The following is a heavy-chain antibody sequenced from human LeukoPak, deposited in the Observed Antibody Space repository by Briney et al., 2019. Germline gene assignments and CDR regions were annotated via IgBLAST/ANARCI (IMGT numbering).Heavy chain of an antibody. D-gene: IGHD3-22*01. J-gene: IGHJ4*02. CDR3: ARGGGHYYDSSPIRY. CDR1: GFTFSSYW. V-gene: IGHV3-7*01. CDR2: IKQDGSEK. Sequence: PGGSLRLSCAASGFTFSSYWMSWVRQAPGKVLEWGANIKQDGSEKYYVDSVKGRFTISRDNAKNSLYLRMNTLRAEDTAVYYCARGGGHYYDSSPIRYWGQGTLVTVSS.